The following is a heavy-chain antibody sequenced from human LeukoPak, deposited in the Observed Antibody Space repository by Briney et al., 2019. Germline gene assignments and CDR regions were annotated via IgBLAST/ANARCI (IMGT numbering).Heavy chain of an antibody. CDR3: ARWTTTYLDY. CDR2: INPSGGST. CDR1: GYTLTNYY. V-gene: IGHV1-46*01. Sequence: GASVKFSCKASGYTLTNYYIHWVRQAPGQGLEWMGIINPSGGSTNFAQKFQGRVTMTTDTSTITVYMELSSLGSEDTAVYYCARWTTTYLDYWGQGTLVTVSS. D-gene: IGHD4-11*01. J-gene: IGHJ4*02.